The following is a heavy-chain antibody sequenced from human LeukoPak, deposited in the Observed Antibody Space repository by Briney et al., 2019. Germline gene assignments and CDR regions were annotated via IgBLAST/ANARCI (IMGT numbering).Heavy chain of an antibody. J-gene: IGHJ4*02. Sequence: GGSLRLSCAASGFTFASYAMSWVRQAPGKGLEWVSAISSSGSSTYYADSVKGRFTISRDNSKNTLYLQMNSLRAEGTAVYYCAKDIVVVPAAIRAVATIRDYWGQGTLVTVSS. CDR3: AKDIVVVPAAIRAVATIRDY. CDR1: GFTFASYA. V-gene: IGHV3-23*01. D-gene: IGHD2-2*02. CDR2: ISSSGSST.